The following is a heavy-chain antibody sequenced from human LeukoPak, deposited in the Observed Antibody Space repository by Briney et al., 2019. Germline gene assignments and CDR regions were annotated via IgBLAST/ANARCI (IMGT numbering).Heavy chain of an antibody. CDR1: GFTVSSNY. CDR3: AGVEAVATIGYYFNY. CDR2: IYSGGST. Sequence: GGSLRLSCAASGFTVSSNYMSWVRQAPGKGLEWVSVIYSGGSTYYADSVKGRFTIPRDNSKNTPYLQMNSLRAEDTAVFYCAGVEAVATIGYYFNYWGQGTLVTVSS. V-gene: IGHV3-53*01. J-gene: IGHJ4*02. D-gene: IGHD5-24*01.